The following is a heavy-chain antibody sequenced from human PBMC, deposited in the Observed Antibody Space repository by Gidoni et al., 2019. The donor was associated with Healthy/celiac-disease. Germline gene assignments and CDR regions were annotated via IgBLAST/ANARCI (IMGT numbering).Heavy chain of an antibody. Sequence: QVQLVESGGGVVQPGRSLRLSCAAAGFTFSSYGMHWVRQAPGKGLEWVAFIWYAGSNKYYADSVKVRFTISRDNSKNTLYLQMNSLRAEDTAVYYCARELRDSLDYWGQGTLVTVSS. V-gene: IGHV3-33*01. D-gene: IGHD3-22*01. CDR1: GFTFSSYG. CDR3: ARELRDSLDY. J-gene: IGHJ4*02. CDR2: IWYAGSNK.